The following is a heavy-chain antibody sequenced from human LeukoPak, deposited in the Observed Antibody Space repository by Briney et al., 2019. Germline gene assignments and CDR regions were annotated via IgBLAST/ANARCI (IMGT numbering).Heavy chain of an antibody. J-gene: IGHJ4*02. V-gene: IGHV4-34*01. CDR1: GGSFSGYY. CDR2: INHSGST. CDR3: ARVAVAAPFFDY. D-gene: IGHD6-19*01. Sequence: SETLSLTCAVYGGSFSGYYWSWLRQLPGKGLEWIGEINHSGSTNYNPSLKSRVTISVDTSKNQFSLKLSSVTAADTAVYYCARVAVAAPFFDYWGQGTLVTVSS.